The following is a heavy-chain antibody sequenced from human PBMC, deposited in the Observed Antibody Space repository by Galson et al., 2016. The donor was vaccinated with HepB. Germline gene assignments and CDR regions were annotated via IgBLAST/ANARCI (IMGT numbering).Heavy chain of an antibody. CDR2: IYYSGST. D-gene: IGHD6-19*01. V-gene: IGHV4-39*01. CDR3: ATGISVAGKYYYYYMDV. CDR1: GDSISSLEYY. J-gene: IGHJ6*03. Sequence: SETLSLTCIVSGDSISSLEYYWGWIRQPPGRGLEWIGSIYYSGSTSYNPSLESRVTISVDTSKNQFSLRLSSVTAAYTAVYYCATGISVAGKYYYYYMDVWGKGTPVTVSS.